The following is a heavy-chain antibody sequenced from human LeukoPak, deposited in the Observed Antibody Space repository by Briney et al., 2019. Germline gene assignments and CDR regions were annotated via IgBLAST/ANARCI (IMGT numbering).Heavy chain of an antibody. CDR2: ISYSGNT. CDR1: GGFISSGSYY. CDR3: VRHRAYCDGDCYSQYFDY. V-gene: IGHV4-39*01. J-gene: IGHJ4*02. D-gene: IGHD2-21*02. Sequence: SETLSLTCSVSGGFISSGSYYWGWIRQPPGKGLKWVGSISYSGNTNYNPSLKSRVTMSVDTSKNHFSLRLRSVTAADTAVFYCVRHRAYCDGDCYSQYFDYWGQGTLVTVSS.